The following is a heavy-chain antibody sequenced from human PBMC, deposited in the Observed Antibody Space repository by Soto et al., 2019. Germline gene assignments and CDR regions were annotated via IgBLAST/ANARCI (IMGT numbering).Heavy chain of an antibody. Sequence: QVQLQESGPGLVKPAETLSLTCAVSGDSISSPNWWSWYRQSPGKGLELIGEMFASGSSNYNPSLDGRVTISLDTSKNHFSLKLTSLTAADTAIYYCAREGFDHRPDYWGQGIPVSVSS. J-gene: IGHJ4*02. CDR3: AREGFDHRPDY. V-gene: IGHV4-4*02. CDR2: MFASGSS. CDR1: GDSISSPNW.